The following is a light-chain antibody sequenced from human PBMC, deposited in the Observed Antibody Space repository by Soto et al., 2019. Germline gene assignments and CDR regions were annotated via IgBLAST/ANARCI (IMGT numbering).Light chain of an antibody. Sequence: QSGLAQPASVSGSFGQSITISCSGPNTDLGVYGYVSWYQHHPGEAPKLIIYEVSKRPSGVPDRIFASKSGNTASLTVSGLQADDEANYYCSSFKGTNSFVFGTGTKVTV. J-gene: IGLJ1*01. V-gene: IGLV2-8*01. CDR1: NTDLGVYGY. CDR2: EVS. CDR3: SSFKGTNSFV.